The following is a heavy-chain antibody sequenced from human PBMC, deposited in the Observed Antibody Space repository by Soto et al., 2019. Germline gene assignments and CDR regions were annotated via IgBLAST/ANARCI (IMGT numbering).Heavy chain of an antibody. J-gene: IGHJ4*02. CDR3: ARDGGGNYDYIWGDIDY. Sequence: QVQLVQSGAEVKKPGASVKVSYKASGYTFTSYGISWVRQAPGQGLEWMGWISAYNGNTNYAQKLQGRVTMTTDTSTSTAYMELRSLRSDDTAVYYCARDGGGNYDYIWGDIDYWGQGTVVTVSS. CDR1: GYTFTSYG. CDR2: ISAYNGNT. D-gene: IGHD3-16*01. V-gene: IGHV1-18*01.